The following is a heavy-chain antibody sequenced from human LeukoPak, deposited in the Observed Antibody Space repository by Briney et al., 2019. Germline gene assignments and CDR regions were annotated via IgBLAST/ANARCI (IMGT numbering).Heavy chain of an antibody. D-gene: IGHD4-17*01. CDR3: ARDQSMTTVTTSFDY. V-gene: IGHV4-39*07. CDR1: GGSISSSSYY. J-gene: IGHJ4*02. CDR2: IYYSGST. Sequence: SETLSLTCTVSGGSISSSSYYWGWIRQPPGTGLEWIGSIYYSGSTYYNPSLKSRVTISVDTSKNQFSLKLSSVTAADTAVYYCARDQSMTTVTTSFDYWGQGTLVTVSS.